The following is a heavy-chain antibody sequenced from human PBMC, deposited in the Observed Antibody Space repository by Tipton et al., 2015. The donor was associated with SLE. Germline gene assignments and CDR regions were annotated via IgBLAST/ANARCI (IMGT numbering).Heavy chain of an antibody. D-gene: IGHD6-19*01. Sequence: TLSLTCSVSGASITRGSYYWTWVRQPAGKGLEWIGHVYTGGATTYNPSLESRVTISLDTSKNHFSLYLTSVTAADTAVYFCARRWLHGGDAFDIWGQGTMVTVSS. V-gene: IGHV4-61*09. CDR1: GASITRGSYY. CDR3: ARRWLHGGDAFDI. CDR2: VYTGGAT. J-gene: IGHJ3*02.